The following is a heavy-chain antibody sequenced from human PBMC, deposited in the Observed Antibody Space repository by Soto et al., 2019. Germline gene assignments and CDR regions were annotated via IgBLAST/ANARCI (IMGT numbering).Heavy chain of an antibody. CDR2: INGGGGTT. J-gene: IGHJ4*02. CDR3: AKIICTTNCYDY. Sequence: WWSLRLSCTASVFTFSSYAMSWCRQAPGKGLEWVSSINGGGGTTNYADSVKGRFTISRDNSKNTMYLQMNSLRAEDTALYFCAKIICTTNCYDYWGQGTLVTVSS. V-gene: IGHV3-23*01. D-gene: IGHD2-2*01. CDR1: VFTFSSYA.